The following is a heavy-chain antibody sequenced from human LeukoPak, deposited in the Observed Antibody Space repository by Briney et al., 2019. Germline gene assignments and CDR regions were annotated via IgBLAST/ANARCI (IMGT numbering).Heavy chain of an antibody. Sequence: GGSLRLSCAASGFTFSSSWMHWVRQAPGKGLVWVSRINSDGSSTNYADSVKGRFTISRGNAENTLYLQMNSLRAEDTAVYYCSRKAAGLTFDYWGQGTLVTVSS. D-gene: IGHD6-13*01. CDR2: INSDGSST. V-gene: IGHV3-74*01. CDR1: GFTFSSSW. J-gene: IGHJ4*02. CDR3: SRKAAGLTFDY.